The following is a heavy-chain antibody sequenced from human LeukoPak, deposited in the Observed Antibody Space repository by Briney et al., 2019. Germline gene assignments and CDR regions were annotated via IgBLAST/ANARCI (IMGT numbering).Heavy chain of an antibody. D-gene: IGHD2-15*01. Sequence: GSLRLSCAAFGFTFSSYAMSWVRQAPGKGLEWVSAIIGSGGRTYYAHSVKGRFTIYRDNSKNPLYLQMNSLRAEDTAVYSCAKERIVGPIDYWGQGTLVTVSS. CDR2: IIGSGGRT. J-gene: IGHJ4*02. CDR3: AKERIVGPIDY. CDR1: GFTFSSYA. V-gene: IGHV3-23*01.